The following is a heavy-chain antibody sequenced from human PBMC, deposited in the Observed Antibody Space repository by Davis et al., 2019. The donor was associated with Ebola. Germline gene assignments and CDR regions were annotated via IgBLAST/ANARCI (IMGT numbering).Heavy chain of an antibody. D-gene: IGHD3-22*01. CDR3: ARAIYYYDSSGYSDY. CDR2: ISAYSGNT. Sequence: AASVKVSCKASGFNFAGYHMHWVRQAPGQGLEWMGWISAYSGNTNYAQKLQGRVTMTRDTSTSTVYMELSSLRSEDTAVYYCARAIYYYDSSGYSDYWGQGTLVTVSS. CDR1: GFNFAGYH. V-gene: IGHV1-18*01. J-gene: IGHJ4*02.